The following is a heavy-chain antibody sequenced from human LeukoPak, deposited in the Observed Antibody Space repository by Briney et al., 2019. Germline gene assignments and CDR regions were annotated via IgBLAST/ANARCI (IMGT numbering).Heavy chain of an antibody. CDR1: GFTFSSYA. V-gene: IGHV3-23*01. J-gene: IGHJ4*02. Sequence: GGSLRLSCAASGFTFSSYAMGWVRQAPGKGLEWVSAISGSGGTTYYADSVKGRFTISRDNSKDTLFLQMNSLRAEDTAVYYCARPSSGWYLGFHWGQGTLVTVSS. CDR3: ARPSSGWYLGFH. CDR2: ISGSGGTT. D-gene: IGHD6-19*01.